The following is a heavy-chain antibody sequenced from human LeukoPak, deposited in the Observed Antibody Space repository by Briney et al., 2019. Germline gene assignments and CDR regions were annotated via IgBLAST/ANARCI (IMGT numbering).Heavy chain of an antibody. D-gene: IGHD2-2*01. CDR3: ARTGYCSSTSCYPVVFDI. J-gene: IGHJ3*02. V-gene: IGHV1-69*05. CDR1: GGTFSSYA. Sequence: GASMKVSCKASGGTFSSYAISWVRQAPGQGLEWMGGIIPIFGTANYAQKFQGRVTITTDESTSTAYMELSSLRSEDTAVYYCARTGYCSSTSCYPVVFDIWGQGTMVTVSS. CDR2: IIPIFGTA.